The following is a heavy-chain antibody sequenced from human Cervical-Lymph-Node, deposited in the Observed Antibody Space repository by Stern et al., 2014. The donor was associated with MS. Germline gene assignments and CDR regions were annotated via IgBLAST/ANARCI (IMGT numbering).Heavy chain of an antibody. CDR3: ARESGSGPCYS. D-gene: IGHD6-19*01. J-gene: IGHJ4*02. Sequence: EVQLVESGGGLVQPGGSLRLTCSASGFAFSSYWMHWVRQAPGKGLVWVAVISNDGRTTTYADSVKGRFPISRDNAKNTVYLQVNSLRADDTAVYYCARESGSGPCYSWGQGTLVTVSS. CDR2: ISNDGRTT. V-gene: IGHV3-74*01. CDR1: GFAFSSYW.